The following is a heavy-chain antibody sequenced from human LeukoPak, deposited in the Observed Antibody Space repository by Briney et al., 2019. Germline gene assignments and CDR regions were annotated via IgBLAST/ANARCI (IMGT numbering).Heavy chain of an antibody. CDR1: GYTFTNYD. V-gene: IGHV1-8*03. Sequence: VASVKVSCKASGYTFTNYDINWVRQAPGQGLEWMGWMNPNSGNTGYAQKFQGRVTITRNASINTAYMELSSLGSEDTAVYYCAREISAFDIWGQGTMVTVSS. CDR3: AREISAFDI. CDR2: MNPNSGNT. D-gene: IGHD3-10*01. J-gene: IGHJ3*02.